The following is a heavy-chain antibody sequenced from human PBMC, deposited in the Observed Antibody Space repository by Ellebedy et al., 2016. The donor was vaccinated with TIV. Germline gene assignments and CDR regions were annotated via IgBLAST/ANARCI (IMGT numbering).Heavy chain of an antibody. CDR3: AREDSGGRPGL. CDR1: GGSFSSYY. J-gene: IGHJ4*02. V-gene: IGHV4-59*01. Sequence: GSLRLSXTVSGGSFSSYYWSWVRQPPGKGLEWIGYIYFSGATYYNRSLQSRLAMSADTSKNQFSLKLSSVTAADTAVYYCAREDSGGRPGLWGQGILVTVSS. D-gene: IGHD2-15*01. CDR2: IYFSGAT.